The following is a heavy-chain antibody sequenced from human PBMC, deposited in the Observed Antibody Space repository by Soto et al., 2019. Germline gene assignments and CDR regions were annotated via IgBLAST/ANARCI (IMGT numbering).Heavy chain of an antibody. Sequence: TGESLKISCKGSGYSFTSYWIGWVRQMPGKGLEWMGIIYPGDSDTRYSPSFQGQVTISADKSISTAYLQWSSLKASDTAMYYCARLFSVHIVVVTAIDYWGQGTLVTVSS. J-gene: IGHJ4*02. V-gene: IGHV5-51*01. CDR2: IYPGDSDT. CDR1: GYSFTSYW. CDR3: ARLFSVHIVVVTAIDY. D-gene: IGHD2-21*02.